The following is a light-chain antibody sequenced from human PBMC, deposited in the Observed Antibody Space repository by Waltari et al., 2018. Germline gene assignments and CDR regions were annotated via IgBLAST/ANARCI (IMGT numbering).Light chain of an antibody. CDR3: MQGIQLPYS. J-gene: IGKJ2*03. Sequence: DIVMPHTPLSLPVTPGEPASISCRSSQSLLHSGGKTYLYWYLQKPGQSPQLLIHEVSNRASGVPDRFSGSGSGTDFTLKISRVEAEDVGVYYCMQGIQLPYSFGQGTDVDIK. CDR1: QSLLHSGGKTY. CDR2: EVS. V-gene: IGKV2D-29*02.